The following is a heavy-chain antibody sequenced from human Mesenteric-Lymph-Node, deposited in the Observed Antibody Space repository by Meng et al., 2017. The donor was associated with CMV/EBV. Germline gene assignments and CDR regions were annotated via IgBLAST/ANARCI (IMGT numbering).Heavy chain of an antibody. D-gene: IGHD2-15*01. CDR2: IYYSGST. V-gene: IGHV4-61*01. Sequence: SETLSLTCTVSGGSVSSVSYYWSWIRQPPGKGLEWIVDIYYSGSTSYNPSIKSRVTLSVDTSKNQFSLKLTSVAAADTAVYYWARLYCSGGSCYDYYYYGMDVWGQGTTVTVSS. CDR1: GGSVSSVSYY. J-gene: IGHJ6*02. CDR3: ARLYCSGGSCYDYYYYGMDV.